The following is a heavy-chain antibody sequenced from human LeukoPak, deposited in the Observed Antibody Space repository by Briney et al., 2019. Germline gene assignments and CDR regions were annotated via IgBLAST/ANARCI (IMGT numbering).Heavy chain of an antibody. CDR1: GFTVSSNY. CDR3: ARCGPEGAFDY. D-gene: IGHD1-26*01. V-gene: IGHV3-53*01. CDR2: IYSGGST. J-gene: IGHJ4*02. Sequence: GGSLRLSCAASGFTVSSNYMSWVRQAPGKGLEWVSVIYSGGSTYYADSVKGRFTISRDNSKNTLYLQMNSLSAEDTAVYYCARCGPEGAFDYWGQGTLVTVSS.